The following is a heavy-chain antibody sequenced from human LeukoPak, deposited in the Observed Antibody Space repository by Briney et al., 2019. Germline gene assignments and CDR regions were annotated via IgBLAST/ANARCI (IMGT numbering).Heavy chain of an antibody. Sequence: PGGSLRLSCAASGFTFSSYGMSWVRQAPGKGLEWVSAISGSGGSTYYADSVKGRFTISRDNSKNTLYLQMNSLRAEDTAVYYCAKDWGYYDSSGYLLYFDYWGQGTLVTVSS. V-gene: IGHV3-23*01. CDR3: AKDWGYYDSSGYLLYFDY. CDR2: ISGSGGST. CDR1: GFTFSSYG. J-gene: IGHJ4*02. D-gene: IGHD3-22*01.